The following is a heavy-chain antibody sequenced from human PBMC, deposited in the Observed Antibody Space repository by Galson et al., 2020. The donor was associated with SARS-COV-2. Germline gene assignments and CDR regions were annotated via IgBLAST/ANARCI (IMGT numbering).Heavy chain of an antibody. CDR1: GYSFTSYW. CDR2: IYPGDSDT. Sequence: GESLKISCKGSGYSFTSYWIGWVRQMPGKGLEWMGIIYPGDSDTRYSPSFQGQVTISADKSISTAYLQWSSLKASDTAMYYCARLLLGPRRYGGNSDNWFDPWGQGTLVTVSS. V-gene: IGHV5-51*01. CDR3: ARLLLGPRRYGGNSDNWFDP. D-gene: IGHD4-17*01. J-gene: IGHJ5*02.